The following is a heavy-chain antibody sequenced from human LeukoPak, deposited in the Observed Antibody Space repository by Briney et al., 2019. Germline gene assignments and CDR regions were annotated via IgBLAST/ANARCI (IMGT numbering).Heavy chain of an antibody. D-gene: IGHD4-17*01. CDR2: IYSGGST. Sequence: SGGSLRLSCAASGFTVSSNYMSWVRQAPGKGLEWVSVIYSGGSTYYADSVKGRFTISRDNSKNTLYLQMNSLRAEDTAVYYCARDISTVTTTGPADAFDIWGQGTMVTVSS. V-gene: IGHV3-66*01. CDR3: ARDISTVTTTGPADAFDI. CDR1: GFTVSSNY. J-gene: IGHJ3*02.